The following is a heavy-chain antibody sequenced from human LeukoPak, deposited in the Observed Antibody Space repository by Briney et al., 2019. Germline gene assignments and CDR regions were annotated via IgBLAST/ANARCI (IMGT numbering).Heavy chain of an antibody. CDR1: GFTFSTYS. J-gene: IGHJ6*02. D-gene: IGHD3-3*01. CDR2: ISGSSSSSDCDAI. Sequence: GGSLRLSCTASGFTFSTYSMNWVRQAPGRGLEWVSYISGSSSSSDCDAIQYADSVKVRFTISRDNAKNSLYLQMNSLRAEDTAVYYCARDLSPWKEWLLHYYYYGMDVWGQGTTVTVSS. CDR3: ARDLSPWKEWLLHYYYYGMDV. V-gene: IGHV3-48*04.